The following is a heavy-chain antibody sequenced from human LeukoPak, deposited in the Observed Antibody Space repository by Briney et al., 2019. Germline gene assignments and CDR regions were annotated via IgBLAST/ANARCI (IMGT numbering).Heavy chain of an antibody. Sequence: GGSLRLSCAASGFTCSNYAMNWVRQAAGKGLEWVSSITGSGGSTYYADSVKGRFTISRDNSKNTLYLQLNSLTADDTAVYYCANSDLWGQGTTVTVSS. J-gene: IGHJ6*02. CDR1: GFTCSNYA. V-gene: IGHV3-23*01. CDR2: ITGSGGST. CDR3: ANSDL.